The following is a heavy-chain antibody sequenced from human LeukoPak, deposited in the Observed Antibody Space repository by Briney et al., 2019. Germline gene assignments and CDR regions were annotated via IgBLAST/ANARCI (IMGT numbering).Heavy chain of an antibody. V-gene: IGHV3-7*01. CDR3: ARNLAYNAFDI. CDR1: RFTFSSSW. Sequence: PGGSLRLSCAASRFTFSSSWMTWVRQPLGKGLEYVANIKEDGSQKYYEDSVKGRFTISRDDVKNSLYLQMDSLRAEDTAVYFCARNLAYNAFDIWGQGTVVTVSS. D-gene: IGHD1-1*01. J-gene: IGHJ3*02. CDR2: IKEDGSQK.